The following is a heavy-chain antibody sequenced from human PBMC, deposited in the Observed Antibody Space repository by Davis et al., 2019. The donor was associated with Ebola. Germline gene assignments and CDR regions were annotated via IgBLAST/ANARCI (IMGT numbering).Heavy chain of an antibody. D-gene: IGHD1-1*01. V-gene: IGHV1-18*01. CDR2: ISAYNGKT. CDR1: GYTFTSYG. J-gene: IGHJ6*02. Sequence: ASVTVSCKASGYTFTSYGISWVRQAPGQGLEWMGWISAYNGKTNYAQNLQGRVTMTTDTSTSTAYMDLRSLRSDDTAVYYCARDGRAPRMLYGMDVWGQGTTVTVS. CDR3: ARDGRAPRMLYGMDV.